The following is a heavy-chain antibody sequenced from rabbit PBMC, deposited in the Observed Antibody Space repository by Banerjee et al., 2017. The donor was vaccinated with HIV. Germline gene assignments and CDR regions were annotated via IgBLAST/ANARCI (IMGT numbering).Heavy chain of an antibody. D-gene: IGHD8-1*01. CDR2: INAITGKP. V-gene: IGHV1S40*01. CDR1: GFSFSSSDY. Sequence: QSLEESGGGLVQPEGSLALTCKASGFSFSSSDYICWVRQAPGKGLEWIACINAITGKPVYANWAKGRSTFSKTSSTTVTLQMTSLTAADTATYFCARDTGSSFSSYGMDLWGPGTLVTVS. CDR3: ARDTGSSFSSYGMDL. J-gene: IGHJ6*01.